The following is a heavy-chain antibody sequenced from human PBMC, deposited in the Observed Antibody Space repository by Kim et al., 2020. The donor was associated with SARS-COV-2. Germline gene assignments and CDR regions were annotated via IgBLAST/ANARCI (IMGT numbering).Heavy chain of an antibody. J-gene: IGHJ4*02. D-gene: IGHD2-21*01. V-gene: IGHV4-59*08. CDR2: IYYSGST. CDR1: GGSISSYY. CDR3: ARLAPHKLFLFDY. Sequence: SETMSLTCTVSGGSISSYYWSWIRQPPGKGLEWIGYIYYSGSTNYNPSLKSRVTISVDTSKNQFSLKLSSVTAADTAVYYCARLAPHKLFLFDYWGQGTLVTVSS.